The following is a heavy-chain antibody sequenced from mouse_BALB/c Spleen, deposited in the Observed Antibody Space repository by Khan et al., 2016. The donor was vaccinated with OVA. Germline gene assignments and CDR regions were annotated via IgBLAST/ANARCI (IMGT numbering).Heavy chain of an antibody. CDR1: GDSITSGY. J-gene: IGHJ3*01. CDR3: ARSTYRYAFVY. CDR2: IIYTGYT. D-gene: IGHD2-12*01. Sequence: VQLKESGPSLVKPSQTLSLTCSVTGDSITSGYWNWIRKFPGNKLEYMGYIIYTGYTYYNPSLHSRISITRHTSKNQHYLQLNSVTDEDTATYYCARSTYRYAFVYWGQGTLVTVSA. V-gene: IGHV3-8*02.